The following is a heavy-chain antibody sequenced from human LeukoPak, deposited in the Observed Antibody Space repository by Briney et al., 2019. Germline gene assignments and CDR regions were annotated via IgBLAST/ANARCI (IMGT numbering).Heavy chain of an antibody. CDR1: GFILSSFG. D-gene: IGHD3-22*01. J-gene: IGHJ3*02. V-gene: IGHV3-64D*09. CDR2: ISSNGGRT. CDR3: ARGGDSRGSVRTAFDI. Sequence: GGSLRLSCSASGFILSSFGWHWVRQAPGKGLEYVSAISSNGGRTYYADSVKGRFTISRDNSKNTLYLQMSSLRAEDTAVYYCARGGDSRGSVRTAFDIWGQGTMVTVSS.